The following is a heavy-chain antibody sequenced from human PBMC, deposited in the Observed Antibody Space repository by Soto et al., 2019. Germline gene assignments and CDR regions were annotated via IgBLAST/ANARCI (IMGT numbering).Heavy chain of an antibody. Sequence: PSETLSLTCTVSGGSISSGGYYWSWIRQHPGKGLEWIGYIYYSGSTYYNPSLKSRVTISVDTSTNQFSLKLSSVTAADTAVYYCASPRGMAYDAFDIWGQGTMVTVSS. J-gene: IGHJ3*02. CDR3: ASPRGMAYDAFDI. V-gene: IGHV4-31*03. D-gene: IGHD6-25*01. CDR1: GGSISSGGYY. CDR2: IYYSGST.